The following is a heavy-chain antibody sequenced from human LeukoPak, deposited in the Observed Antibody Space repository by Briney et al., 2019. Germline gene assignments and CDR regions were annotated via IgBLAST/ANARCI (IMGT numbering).Heavy chain of an antibody. J-gene: IGHJ3*02. V-gene: IGHV1-18*01. Sequence: ASVKVSCKASGYTFTSYGISWVRQAPGQGLEWMGWISAYNGNTNYAQKLQGRVTMTTDTSTSTAYMELRSLRSDDTAVYYCARVSSDYYGSGSYFVFFAFDIWGQGTMVTASS. D-gene: IGHD3-10*01. CDR3: ARVSSDYYGSGSYFVFFAFDI. CDR2: ISAYNGNT. CDR1: GYTFTSYG.